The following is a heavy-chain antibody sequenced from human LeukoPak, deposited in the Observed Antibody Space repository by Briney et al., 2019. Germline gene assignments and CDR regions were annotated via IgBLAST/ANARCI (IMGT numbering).Heavy chain of an antibody. CDR2: ISGSGGST. V-gene: IGHV3-23*01. Sequence: GGSLRLSCAASGFTFSSYAMSWVRQAPGKGLELVSGISGSGGSTYYADSVKGRFTISRDNSKNTLYLQMNSLRAEDTAVYYCAKDRGAPAAIMGDYMDVWGKGITVTVSS. J-gene: IGHJ6*03. D-gene: IGHD2-2*01. CDR1: GFTFSSYA. CDR3: AKDRGAPAAIMGDYMDV.